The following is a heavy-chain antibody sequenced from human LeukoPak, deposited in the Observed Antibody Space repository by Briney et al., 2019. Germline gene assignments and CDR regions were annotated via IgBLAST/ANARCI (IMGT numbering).Heavy chain of an antibody. Sequence: PSQTLSLACTVSGGSISSGGYYWSWIRQHPGKGLERIGYIYYSGSTYYNPSLKSRVTISVDTSKNQFSLKLSSVAAADTAVYYCATNRDDYGDWYYWGQGTLVTVSS. V-gene: IGHV4-31*03. J-gene: IGHJ4*02. CDR1: GGSISSGGYY. D-gene: IGHD4-17*01. CDR3: ATNRDDYGDWYY. CDR2: IYYSGST.